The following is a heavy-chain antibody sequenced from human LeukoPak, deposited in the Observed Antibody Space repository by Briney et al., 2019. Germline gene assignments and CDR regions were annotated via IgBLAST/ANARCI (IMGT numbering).Heavy chain of an antibody. V-gene: IGHV3-23*01. CDR1: GFTFSSYA. Sequence: PGGSLRLSCAASGFTFSSYAMNWVRQAPGKGLEWVSTISGSGDNTYYADSVKGRFTISRDNSRNTLYLQVNSLRAEDTAVYYCARDDYLGYWGQGTLVTVSS. CDR3: ARDDYLGY. CDR2: ISGSGDNT. D-gene: IGHD3-16*01. J-gene: IGHJ4*02.